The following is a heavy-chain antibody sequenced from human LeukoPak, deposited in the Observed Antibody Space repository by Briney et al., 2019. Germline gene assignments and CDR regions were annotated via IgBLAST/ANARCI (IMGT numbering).Heavy chain of an antibody. CDR3: ARDRYYDSSGYYPDY. J-gene: IGHJ4*02. V-gene: IGHV1-69*05. Sequence: SVKVSCKASGGTFSSYAISWVRQAPGQGLEWMGGIIPIFGTANYAQKLQGRVTMTTDTSTSTAYMELRSLRSDDTAVYYCARDRYYDSSGYYPDYWGQGTLVTVSS. CDR1: GGTFSSYA. D-gene: IGHD3-22*01. CDR2: IIPIFGTA.